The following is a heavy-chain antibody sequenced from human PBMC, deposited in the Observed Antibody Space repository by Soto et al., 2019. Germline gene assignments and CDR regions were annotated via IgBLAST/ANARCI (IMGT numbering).Heavy chain of an antibody. V-gene: IGHV3-74*01. D-gene: IGHD1-26*01. CDR1: GFTFSSYW. CDR3: ARAWEASVINSFNP. Sequence: HPGGSLRLSCVVSGFTFSSYWMHWVRQAPGEGLVGVSRISSDGSSTSYLDSVKGRFTISRDNAKNTLYLQMNSLRAEDTALYYCARAWEASVINSFNPCGKGTLXTV. J-gene: IGHJ5*02. CDR2: ISSDGSST.